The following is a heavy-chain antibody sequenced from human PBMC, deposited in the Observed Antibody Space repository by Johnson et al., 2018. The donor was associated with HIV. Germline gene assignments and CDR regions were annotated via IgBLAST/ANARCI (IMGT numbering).Heavy chain of an antibody. CDR1: GFSFSTYW. CDR3: ALNWGAEGAFDI. J-gene: IGHJ3*02. V-gene: IGHV3-74*02. D-gene: IGHD7-27*01. Sequence: EVQLVESGGGLVKPGGSLRLSCAASGFSFSTYWMHWVRQAPGQGLVWVSRIISDATTAIYTDSVKGRFTISRDNVKNTMYLQMNSLRADDTAVYYCALNWGAEGAFDIWGQGTMVTVSS. CDR2: IISDATTA.